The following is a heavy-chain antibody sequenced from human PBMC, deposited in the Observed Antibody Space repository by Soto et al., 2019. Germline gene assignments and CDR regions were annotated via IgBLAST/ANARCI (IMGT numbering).Heavy chain of an antibody. CDR2: ISYDGRNK. CDR1: GFTFSNYA. V-gene: IGHV3-30*04. Sequence: GGSLRLSCAASGFTFSNYAMHWVRQAPGKGLEWVAVISYDGRNKYYADSVKGRFTISRDNSKNTLSLQMNSLRAEDTAVYYCARDPSSGWGGDFDYWGQGALVTVSS. CDR3: ARDPSSGWGGDFDY. J-gene: IGHJ4*02. D-gene: IGHD6-19*01.